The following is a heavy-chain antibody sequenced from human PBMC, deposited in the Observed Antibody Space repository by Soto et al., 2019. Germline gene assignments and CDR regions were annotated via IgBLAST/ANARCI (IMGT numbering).Heavy chain of an antibody. CDR1: GGSISSYY. Sequence: SETLSLTCTVSGGSISSYYWSWIRQPPGKGLEWIGYIYYSGSTNYNPSLKSRVTISVDTSKNQFSLKLSSVTAADTAVYYCARSLYMTTVTTSWFDPWVQGTLVTVSS. CDR2: IYYSGST. D-gene: IGHD4-17*01. J-gene: IGHJ5*02. CDR3: ARSLYMTTVTTSWFDP. V-gene: IGHV4-59*01.